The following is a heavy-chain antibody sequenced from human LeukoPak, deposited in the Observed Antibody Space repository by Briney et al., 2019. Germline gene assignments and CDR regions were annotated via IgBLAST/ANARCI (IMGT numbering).Heavy chain of an antibody. CDR2: ISSSSSTI. Sequence: GGSLRLSCAASGFTFSSYSMNWVRQAPGKGLEWVSYISSSSSTIYYADSVKGRFTISRDNAKNSLYLQMNSLRAEDTAVYYCARDSYYYDSSGYSTLSGMDVWGQGTTVTVSS. D-gene: IGHD3-22*01. J-gene: IGHJ6*02. V-gene: IGHV3-48*04. CDR1: GFTFSSYS. CDR3: ARDSYYYDSSGYSTLSGMDV.